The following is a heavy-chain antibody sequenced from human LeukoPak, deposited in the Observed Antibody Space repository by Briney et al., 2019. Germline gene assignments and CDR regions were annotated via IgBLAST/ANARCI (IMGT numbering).Heavy chain of an antibody. CDR2: INTNTGNP. CDR1: GYTFTSNY. J-gene: IGHJ5*02. D-gene: IGHD4-17*01. CDR3: ARAAGDYEGVNWFDP. V-gene: IGHV7-4-1*02. Sequence: ASVKVSCKASGYTFTSNYMLWVRQAPGQGLEWMGWINTNTGNPTYAQGFTGRFVFSLDTSVSTAYLQISSLKAEDTAVYYCARAAGDYEGVNWFDPWGQGTLVTVSS.